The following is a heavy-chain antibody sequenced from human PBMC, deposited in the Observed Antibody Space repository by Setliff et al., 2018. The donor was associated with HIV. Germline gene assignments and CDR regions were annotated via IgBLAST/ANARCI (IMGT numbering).Heavy chain of an antibody. V-gene: IGHV3-23*01. CDR3: AKPYRGSVVRDQGYMDV. Sequence: GGSLRLSCAASGFTFSTYPMSWVRQAPGKGLEWVSGISGSGGSTYYADSVKGRFTISRDNSKNTVYLQMNSLRAEDTAVYYCAKPYRGSVVRDQGYMDVWGKGTTVTVSS. J-gene: IGHJ6*03. CDR2: ISGSGGST. CDR1: GFTFSTYP. D-gene: IGHD3-10*01.